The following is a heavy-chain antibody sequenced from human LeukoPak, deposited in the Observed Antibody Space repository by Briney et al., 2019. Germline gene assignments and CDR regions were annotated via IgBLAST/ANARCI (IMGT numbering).Heavy chain of an antibody. Sequence: ASVKVSCKVSGYTLIELSMHWVRQAPGKGLEWMGGFDPEDGETIYAQKFQGRVTMTEDTSTDTAYMELSSLRSEDTAVYYCATGQYYDFWSGASADAFAIWGQGTMVTVSS. CDR2: FDPEDGET. D-gene: IGHD3-3*01. CDR1: GYTLIELS. J-gene: IGHJ3*02. CDR3: ATGQYYDFWSGASADAFAI. V-gene: IGHV1-24*01.